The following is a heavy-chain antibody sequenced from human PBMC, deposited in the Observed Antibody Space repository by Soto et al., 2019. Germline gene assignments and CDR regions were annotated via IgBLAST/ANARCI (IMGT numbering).Heavy chain of an antibody. J-gene: IGHJ6*02. V-gene: IGHV3-23*01. CDR3: AKDRQMTTVTILVPLEGIYYYYYGIGG. CDR1: GFTFSSYA. CDR2: ISGSGGST. D-gene: IGHD4-17*01. Sequence: GGSLRLSCAASGFTFSSYAMSWVRQAPGKWLEWVSAISGSGGSTYYADSVKGRFTISRDNSKNTLYLQMNSLRAEDTAVYYCAKDRQMTTVTILVPLEGIYYYYYGIGGWGQGXTVTVYS.